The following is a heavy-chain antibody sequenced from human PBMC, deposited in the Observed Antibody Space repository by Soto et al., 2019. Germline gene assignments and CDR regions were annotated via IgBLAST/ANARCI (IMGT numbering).Heavy chain of an antibody. Sequence: ASVNVSCKTSGGTFSGYAISWVRKEPGQGLEWMGGIIPISGTANYAQKFQGRVTITADESTSTAYMELSSLRSEDTAVYYCARSQGSSTSLEIYYYYYYGMDVWGQGTTVTVSS. J-gene: IGHJ6*02. V-gene: IGHV1-69*13. CDR1: GGTFSGYA. CDR3: ARSQGSSTSLEIYYYYYYGMDV. D-gene: IGHD2-2*01. CDR2: IIPISGTA.